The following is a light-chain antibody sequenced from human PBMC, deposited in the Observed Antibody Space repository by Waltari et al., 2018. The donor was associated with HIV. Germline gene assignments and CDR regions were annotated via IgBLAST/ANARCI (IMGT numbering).Light chain of an antibody. J-gene: IGKJ4*01. CDR1: QDISNY. CDR2: DAS. Sequence: DIQMTQSLSSLSASVGDRVTITCQASQDISNYLNWYQQKPGKAPKLLIYDASNLETGVPSRFSGSGSGTDFTFTISSLQPEDIATYYCQQYDNLFLTFGGGTKVEIK. CDR3: QQYDNLFLT. V-gene: IGKV1-33*01.